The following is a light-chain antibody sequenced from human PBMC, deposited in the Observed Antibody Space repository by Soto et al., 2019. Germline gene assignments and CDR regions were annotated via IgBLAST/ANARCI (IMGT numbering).Light chain of an antibody. V-gene: IGLV1-51*02. Sequence: QSVLTQPPSVSAAPGQKVTISCSGSSSNIENNYVSWYRQLPGTAPTLLIDEANTRPSGIPDRFSGSKSGTSATLGIPGLETGDEADYYCAPWDSSLSGGVFGTGTKLTVL. CDR2: EAN. CDR3: APWDSSLSGGV. J-gene: IGLJ1*01. CDR1: SSNIENNY.